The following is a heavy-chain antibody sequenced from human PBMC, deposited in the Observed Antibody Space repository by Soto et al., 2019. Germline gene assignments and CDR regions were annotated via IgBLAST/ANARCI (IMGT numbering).Heavy chain of an antibody. CDR3: AHRPYGDYPIDY. CDR2: INAGNGNR. V-gene: IGHV1-3*01. J-gene: IGHJ4*02. Sequence: GASVKVSCKASGYTFSSYAMHWVRQAPGQRLEWMGWINAGNGNRKYSQKFQGRLTITKDTSKNQVVLTMTNMDPVDTGTYYCAHRPYGDYPIDYWGQGTLVTVSS. CDR1: GYTFSSYA. D-gene: IGHD4-17*01.